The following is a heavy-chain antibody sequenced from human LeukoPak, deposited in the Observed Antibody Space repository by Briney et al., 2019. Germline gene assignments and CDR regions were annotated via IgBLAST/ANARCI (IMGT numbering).Heavy chain of an antibody. V-gene: IGHV3-23*01. CDR3: AKDPYGTRYFDY. D-gene: IGHD2-2*01. Sequence: GGSLRLSCAASGLTFSSHALSWVRQAPGKGLEWVSSLSGSGYNTYYADSVKGRFTISRDNSKNTVYLQMNSLRAEDTAVYYCAKDPYGTRYFDYWGQGTLVTVPS. J-gene: IGHJ4*02. CDR2: LSGSGYNT. CDR1: GLTFSSHA.